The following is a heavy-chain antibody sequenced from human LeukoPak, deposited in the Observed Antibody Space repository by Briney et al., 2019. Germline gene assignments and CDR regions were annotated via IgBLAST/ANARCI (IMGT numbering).Heavy chain of an antibody. CDR1: GGSISSSSHY. D-gene: IGHD5-24*01. CDR3: ARREMATNPDYWYFDL. Sequence: KPSETLSLTCTVSGGSISSSSHYWSWIRQPPGKGLEWIGYIYYSGSTNYNPSLKSRVTISVDTSKNQFSLKLSSVTAADTAVYYCARREMATNPDYWYFDLWGRGTLVTVSS. J-gene: IGHJ2*01. V-gene: IGHV4-61*01. CDR2: IYYSGST.